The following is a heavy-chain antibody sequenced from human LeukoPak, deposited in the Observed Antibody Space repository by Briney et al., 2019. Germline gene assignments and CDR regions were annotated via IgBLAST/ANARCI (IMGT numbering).Heavy chain of an antibody. D-gene: IGHD3-16*01. Sequence: SETLSLTCTVSGGSISSYYWSRIRQPPGKGLEWIGYIYYSGSTNYNPSLKSRVTISVDTSKNHFSLKLSSVTAADTAVYYCARYEDWFDPWGQGTLVTVSS. CDR1: GGSISSYY. CDR2: IYYSGST. CDR3: ARYEDWFDP. V-gene: IGHV4-59*01. J-gene: IGHJ5*02.